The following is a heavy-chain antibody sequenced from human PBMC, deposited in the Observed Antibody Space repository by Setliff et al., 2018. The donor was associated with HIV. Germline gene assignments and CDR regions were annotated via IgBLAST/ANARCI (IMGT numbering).Heavy chain of an antibody. CDR1: GGSISSGDYY. CDR2: IYNSGST. D-gene: IGHD3-10*01. J-gene: IGHJ2*01. Sequence: SETLSLTCTVSGGSISSGDYYWTWIRQPPGKGLEWIGYIYNSGSTYYEPSLRGRVTISIDRSKNQFSLKLNSVTAADTAVYYCARETNASGSLTAYWYFDLWGRGTLVTRLL. CDR3: ARETNASGSLTAYWYFDL. V-gene: IGHV4-30-4*08.